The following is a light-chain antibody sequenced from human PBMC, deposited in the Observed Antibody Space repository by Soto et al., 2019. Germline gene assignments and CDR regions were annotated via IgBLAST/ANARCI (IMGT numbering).Light chain of an antibody. CDR2: GAS. J-gene: IGKJ2*01. CDR1: QSVSGSY. V-gene: IGKV3-20*01. CDR3: QQYGSSPYT. Sequence: ETVLTQSPGTLSLSPGERVTLSCRASQSVSGSYLAWYQQKPGQAPRLLIYGASIRATGIPDRFSGSGSGTDFSLTISRLEPEDFAVYYCQQYGSSPYTFGQGTKVEIK.